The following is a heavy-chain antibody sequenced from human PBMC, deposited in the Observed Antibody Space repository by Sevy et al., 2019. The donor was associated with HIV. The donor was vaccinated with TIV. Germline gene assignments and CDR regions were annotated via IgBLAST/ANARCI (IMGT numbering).Heavy chain of an antibody. CDR2: IWNDGSNK. CDR3: ARVGDFNDRSAKRDFDY. D-gene: IGHD3-22*01. Sequence: GGSLRLSCAASGFTFSNYGMHWVRQAPGKGLEWVAVIWNDGSNKYYADSVKGRFTISRENSKNTLFLQMNSLRVEDTAVYFCARVGDFNDRSAKRDFDYWGQGTLVTVSS. J-gene: IGHJ4*02. CDR1: GFTFSNYG. V-gene: IGHV3-33*01.